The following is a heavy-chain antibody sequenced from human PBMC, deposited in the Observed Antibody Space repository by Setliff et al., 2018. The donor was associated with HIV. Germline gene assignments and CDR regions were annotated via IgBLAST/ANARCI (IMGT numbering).Heavy chain of an antibody. D-gene: IGHD6-13*01. CDR1: GESFSGYY. J-gene: IGHJ6*02. V-gene: IGHV4-34*01. Sequence: SETLSLTCAVYGESFSGYYWSWIRQPPGKGLEWIGEINHSGSTNYNPSLKSRVTISVDTSKNQFSLKLSSVTAADTAVYYCTRAEQQLPYYYYYYGMDVWGQGTTVTVSS. CDR2: INHSGST. CDR3: TRAEQQLPYYYYYYGMDV.